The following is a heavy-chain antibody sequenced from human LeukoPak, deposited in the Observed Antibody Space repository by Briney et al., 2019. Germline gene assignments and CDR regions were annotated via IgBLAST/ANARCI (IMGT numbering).Heavy chain of an antibody. Sequence: GGSLRLSCAASGFTFSSYSMNWVRQAPGKGLEWVSSISSSSSYIYYADSVRGRFTISRDNAKNSLYLQMNSLRAEDTAVYYCARDHTRDSSGYWGQGTLVTVSS. CDR3: ARDHTRDSSGY. V-gene: IGHV3-21*01. CDR1: GFTFSSYS. J-gene: IGHJ4*02. D-gene: IGHD3-22*01. CDR2: ISSSSSYI.